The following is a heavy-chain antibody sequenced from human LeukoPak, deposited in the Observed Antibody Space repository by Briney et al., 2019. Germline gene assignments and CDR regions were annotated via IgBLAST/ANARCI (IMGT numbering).Heavy chain of an antibody. CDR1: GFTFSSYW. J-gene: IGHJ3*02. CDR2: IKHDGSEK. CDR3: ARDVVGYYDSSGYYLSASDI. Sequence: PGGSLRLSCAASGFTFSSYWMSWVRQAPGKGLEWVANIKHDGSEKYYVDSVKGRFTISRDNAKDSLYLQVNSLRAQDTAVYYCARDVVGYYDSSGYYLSASDIWGQGTMVTVSS. V-gene: IGHV3-7*01. D-gene: IGHD3-22*01.